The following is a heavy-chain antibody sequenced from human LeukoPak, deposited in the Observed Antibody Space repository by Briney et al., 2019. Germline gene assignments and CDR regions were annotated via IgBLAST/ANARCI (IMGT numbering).Heavy chain of an antibody. CDR3: ARVVLRLSSGWFYP. CDR2: ISGSSSTT. V-gene: IGHV3-48*01. CDR1: GFTFSSYA. D-gene: IGHD5-12*01. Sequence: GGSLRLSCAASGFTFSSYAMNWVRQAPGKGLEWVSYISGSSSTTYYADSVKGRFTISRDNARNSLYLQMNSLTTEDTAVYYCARVVLRLSSGWFYPWGQGTLVTVFS. J-gene: IGHJ5*02.